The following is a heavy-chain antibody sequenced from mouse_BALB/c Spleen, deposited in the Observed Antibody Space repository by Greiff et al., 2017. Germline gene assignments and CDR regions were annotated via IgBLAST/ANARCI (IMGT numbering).Heavy chain of an antibody. J-gene: IGHJ3*01. CDR2: IDPANGNT. CDR3: ASLYCGYDLAY. CDR1: GFNIKDTY. D-gene: IGHD2-2*01. V-gene: IGHV14-3*02. Sequence: VQLQQSGAELVKPGASVKLSCTASGFNIKDTYMHWVKQRPEQGLEWIGRIDPANGNTKYDPKFQGKATITADTSSNTAYLQLSSLTSEDSAVYYCASLYCGYDLAYWGQGTLVTVSA.